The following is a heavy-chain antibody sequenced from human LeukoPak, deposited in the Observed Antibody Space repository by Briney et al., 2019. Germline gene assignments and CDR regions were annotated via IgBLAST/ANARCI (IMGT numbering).Heavy chain of an antibody. CDR1: GFTFSSYN. CDR2: ISSSSSSI. J-gene: IGHJ6*03. CDR3: ARERWPIGYSYKYYMDV. D-gene: IGHD5-18*01. V-gene: IGHV3-48*01. Sequence: GGSLRLSCAGSGFTFSSYNMNWVRQAPGKGLEWVSYISSSSSSIYYADSVRGRFTISRDNAKNSLYLQMNSLRAEDTAVYYCARERWPIGYSYKYYMDVWGKGTTVTVSS.